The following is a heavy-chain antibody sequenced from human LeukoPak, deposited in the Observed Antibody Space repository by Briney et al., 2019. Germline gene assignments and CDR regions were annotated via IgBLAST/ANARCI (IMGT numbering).Heavy chain of an antibody. J-gene: IGHJ3*02. CDR2: IYYSGST. D-gene: IGHD1-1*01. Sequence: PSETLSLTCTVSGGSISSGGYYWSWIRQHPGKGLEWIGYIYYSGSTYYNPSLKSRVTISVDTSKNQFSLKLSSVTAADTAVYYCARDNDGAFDIWGQGTMVTVSS. CDR3: ARDNDGAFDI. V-gene: IGHV4-31*03. CDR1: GGSISSGGYY.